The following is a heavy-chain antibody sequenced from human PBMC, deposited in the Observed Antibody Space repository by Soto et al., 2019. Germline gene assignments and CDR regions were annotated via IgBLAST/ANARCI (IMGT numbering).Heavy chain of an antibody. CDR1: NGSISSSNYY. J-gene: IGHJ2*01. V-gene: IGHV4-39*01. Sequence: QLQLQESGPGLVKPSETLSLTCTVSNGSISSSNYYWAWIRQPPGKGLEWIGRIYYSGTTYYKPSLTSRLTIPVDTSKNQFSLRLTSVPAADTAVYYCARRDFYGGNFDLWGRGTLVTVSS. CDR2: IYYSGTT. D-gene: IGHD3-16*01. CDR3: ARRDFYGGNFDL.